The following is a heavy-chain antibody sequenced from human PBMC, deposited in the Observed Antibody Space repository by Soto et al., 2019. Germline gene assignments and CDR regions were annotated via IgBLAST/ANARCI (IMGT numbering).Heavy chain of an antibody. D-gene: IGHD2-2*02. J-gene: IGHJ5*02. CDR1: GFTFSSYA. CDR2: IEVSGTST. CDR3: AKKGGTSCYTGLGP. Sequence: PGGSLRLSCAASGFTFSSYAMTWVRQAPGKGLEWVSVIEVSGTSTYYADSVKGRSTISRDNSKNTLYLQMNSLRAEDTAVYYCAKKGGTSCYTGLGPGGQGTLVTVP. V-gene: IGHV3-23*01.